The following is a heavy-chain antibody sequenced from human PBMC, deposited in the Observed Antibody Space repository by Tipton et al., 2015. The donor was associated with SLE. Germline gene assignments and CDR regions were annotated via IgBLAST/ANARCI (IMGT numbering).Heavy chain of an antibody. CDR3: TREGTGYSYGTLDY. Sequence: TLSLTCAVSGGSISSSNWWSWVRQPPGKGLEWIGEIYHSGSTNYNPSLKSRVTISVDTSKNQFSLKLSSVTAADTAVYYCTREGTGYSYGTLDYWGQGTLVTVSS. D-gene: IGHD5-18*01. CDR1: GGSISSSNW. CDR2: IYHSGST. V-gene: IGHV4-4*02. J-gene: IGHJ4*02.